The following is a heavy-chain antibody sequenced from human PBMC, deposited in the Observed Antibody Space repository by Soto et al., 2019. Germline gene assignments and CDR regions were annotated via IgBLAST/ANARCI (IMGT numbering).Heavy chain of an antibody. Sequence: QVQLVQSGAEVKKPGSSVKVSCKASGGTFSNYAISWVRQAPGQGLEWMGGIIPIFGTTNYAQRFQGRVTLTADGSPSNAYMELSSLRSEDTAVYYCARVSSSWYKDYFDYWGQGTLVTVSS. D-gene: IGHD6-13*01. CDR3: ARVSSSWYKDYFDY. CDR1: GGTFSNYA. V-gene: IGHV1-69*12. CDR2: IIPIFGTT. J-gene: IGHJ4*02.